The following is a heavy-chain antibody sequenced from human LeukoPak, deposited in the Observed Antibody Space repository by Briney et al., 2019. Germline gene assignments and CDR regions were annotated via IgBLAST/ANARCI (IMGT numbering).Heavy chain of an antibody. CDR1: GFTFSSYG. J-gene: IGHJ6*03. Sequence: PGGSLRLSCAASGFTFSSYGMHWVRQAPGKGLEWVAFIRYDGSNKYYADSVKGRFTISRDNSKDTLYLQMNSLRAEDTAVYYCAKSSPRYCSSTSCYYMDVWGKGTTVNISS. V-gene: IGHV3-30*02. D-gene: IGHD2-2*01. CDR2: IRYDGSNK. CDR3: AKSSPRYCSSTSCYYMDV.